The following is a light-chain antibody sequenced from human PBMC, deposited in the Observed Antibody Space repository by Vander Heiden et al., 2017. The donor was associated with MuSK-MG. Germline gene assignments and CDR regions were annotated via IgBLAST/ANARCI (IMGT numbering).Light chain of an antibody. V-gene: IGKV3-11*01. Sequence: NTYLAWDQQQPGQVPRLLIYEGSNRATGIPARFSGSGFGTDFTRTISILEPEDSEGHDGQQQGTFGQGTKVEI. J-gene: IGKJ1*01. CDR2: EGS. CDR1: NTY. CDR3: QQQGT.